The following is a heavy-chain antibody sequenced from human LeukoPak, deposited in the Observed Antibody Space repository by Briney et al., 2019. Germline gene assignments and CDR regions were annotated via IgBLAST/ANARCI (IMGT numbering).Heavy chain of an antibody. Sequence: GGSLRLSCSASGFTFSSYSMNWVRQAPGKGLEWVSSISSSSYIYYADSVKGRFTNSRDNAKNSLYLQMNSLRAEDTAVYYCARVHDSSSWYPWGQGTLVTVSS. D-gene: IGHD6-13*01. CDR1: GFTFSSYS. CDR3: ARVHDSSSWYP. CDR2: ISSSSYI. J-gene: IGHJ5*02. V-gene: IGHV3-21*01.